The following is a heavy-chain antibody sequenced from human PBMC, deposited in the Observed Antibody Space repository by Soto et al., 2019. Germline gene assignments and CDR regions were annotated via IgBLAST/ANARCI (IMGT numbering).Heavy chain of an antibody. D-gene: IGHD1-26*01. Sequence: QVQLVESGGGVVQPGRSLRLSCAAGGFTFSSYAMHWVRQAPGKGLEWVAVISYDGSNKYYADSVKGRFTISRDNSKNTLYLQMNSLRAEDTAVYYCARTPRGQWELPYYYYGMDVWGQGTTVTVSS. CDR1: GFTFSSYA. CDR2: ISYDGSNK. CDR3: ARTPRGQWELPYYYYGMDV. V-gene: IGHV3-30-3*01. J-gene: IGHJ6*02.